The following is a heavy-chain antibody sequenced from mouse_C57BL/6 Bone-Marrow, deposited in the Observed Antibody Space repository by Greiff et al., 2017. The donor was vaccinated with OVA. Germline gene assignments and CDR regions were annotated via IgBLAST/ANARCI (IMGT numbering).Heavy chain of an antibody. CDR1: GFTFTSYC. CDR3: TRGDFDY. J-gene: IGHJ2*01. Sequence: EVQLQPSGTVLARPGASVKMSCTTSGFTFTSYCMHWVKQRPGQGLEWIGAIYPGNSDTSYNQTFKGKAKLTTLTSASTAYMELSSMTNEDSEVYYCTRGDFDYWGQGTTLTVSS. CDR2: IYPGNSDT. V-gene: IGHV1-5*01.